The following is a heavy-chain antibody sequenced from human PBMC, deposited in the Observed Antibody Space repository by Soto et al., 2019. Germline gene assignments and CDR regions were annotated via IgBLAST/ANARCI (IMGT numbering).Heavy chain of an antibody. CDR1: GFTFSSYE. D-gene: IGHD2-2*01. CDR3: ARDALYCSSTSCYRQRGGIDY. J-gene: IGHJ4*02. V-gene: IGHV3-48*03. CDR2: ISSSGSTI. Sequence: EVQLVESGGGLVQPGGSLRLSCAASGFTFSSYEMNWVRQAPGKGLEWVSYISSSGSTIYYADSVKGRFTISRDNAKNSLYLQMNSLRAEDTAVYYCARDALYCSSTSCYRQRGGIDYWGQGTLVTVSS.